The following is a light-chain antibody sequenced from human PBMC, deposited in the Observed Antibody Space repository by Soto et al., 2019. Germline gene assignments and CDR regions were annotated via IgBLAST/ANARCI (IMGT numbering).Light chain of an antibody. CDR2: DVS. V-gene: IGLV2-14*03. J-gene: IGLJ1*01. Sequence: QSALTQPASVSGSPGQSITISCTGTSSDVGAYTFVSWYQQHPGKVPKLMIFDVSRRPSGVSDRFSGSKSGNTASLTISGLQAEDEGDYYCRSYTTSSTHVFGSGTKLTVL. CDR3: RSYTTSSTHV. CDR1: SSDVGAYTF.